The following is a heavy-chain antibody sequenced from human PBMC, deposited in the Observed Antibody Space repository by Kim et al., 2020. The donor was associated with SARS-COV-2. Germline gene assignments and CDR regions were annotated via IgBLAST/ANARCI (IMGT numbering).Heavy chain of an antibody. CDR1: GGSFSGYY. Sequence: SETLSLTCAVYGGSFSGYYWSWIRQPPGKGLEWIGEINHSGSTNYNPSLKRRVTISVDTSKNQFSLKLSSVTAAETAVYYCARGPHTHEWVNNWFDPWGQGTLVTVSS. CDR2: INHSGST. CDR3: ARGPHTHEWVNNWFDP. V-gene: IGHV4-34*01. D-gene: IGHD1-26*01. J-gene: IGHJ5*02.